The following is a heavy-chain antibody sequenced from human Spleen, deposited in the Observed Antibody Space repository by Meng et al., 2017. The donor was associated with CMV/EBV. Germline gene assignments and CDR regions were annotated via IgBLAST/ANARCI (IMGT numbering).Heavy chain of an antibody. D-gene: IGHD2-2*01. Sequence: FSNYGMHWVRQSPGKGLEWVSFIRYDGSDKSYSDSVKGRFSISRDSSKNTLYLEMNSLRPEDTGVYYCAKKGYCSSATCFYAEYFQHWGQGTLAPSPQ. V-gene: IGHV3-30*02. CDR3: AKKGYCSSATCFYAEYFQH. CDR1: FSNYG. CDR2: IRYDGSDK. J-gene: IGHJ1*01.